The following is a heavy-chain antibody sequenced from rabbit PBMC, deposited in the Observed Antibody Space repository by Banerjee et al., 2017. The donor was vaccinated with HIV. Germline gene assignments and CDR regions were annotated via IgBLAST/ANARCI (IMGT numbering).Heavy chain of an antibody. D-gene: IGHD1-1*01. J-gene: IGHJ6*01. CDR2: IYTSSGST. CDR3: ARDGNVGNGYDM. Sequence: QSLEESGGRLVTPGGSLTLTCTVSGFSFSSNYYMCWVRQAPGKGLEWIGCIYTSSGSTWYASWVNGRFTISRSTSLNTVTLQMTSLTAADTATYFCARDGNVGNGYDMRGPGTLVTVS. V-gene: IGHV1S43*01. CDR1: GFSFSSNYY.